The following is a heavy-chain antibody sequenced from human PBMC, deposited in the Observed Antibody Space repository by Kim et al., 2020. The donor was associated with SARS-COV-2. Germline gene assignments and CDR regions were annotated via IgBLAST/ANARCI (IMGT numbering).Heavy chain of an antibody. D-gene: IGHD3-10*01. V-gene: IGHV3-11*06. Sequence: GGSLRLSCAASGFTFSDYYMSWIRQAPGKGLEWVSYISSSSSYTNYADSVKGRFTISRDNAKNSLYLQMNSLRAEDTAVYYCARDLEVFREVGFGELFDYWGQGTLVTVSS. CDR2: ISSSSSYT. CDR1: GFTFSDYY. CDR3: ARDLEVFREVGFGELFDY. J-gene: IGHJ4*02.